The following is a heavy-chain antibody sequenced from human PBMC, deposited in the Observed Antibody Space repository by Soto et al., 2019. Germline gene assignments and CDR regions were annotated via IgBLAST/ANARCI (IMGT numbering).Heavy chain of an antibody. J-gene: IGHJ1*01. D-gene: IGHD1-26*01. Sequence: GGSLRLSCAASGFTVSSNYMSWVRQAPGKGLEWVSVIYSGGSTYYADSVKGRFTISRDNSKNTLYLQMNSLRAEDTAVYYCARGDGQWELPGGLYFQHWGQGTLVTVSS. CDR3: ARGDGQWELPGGLYFQH. CDR1: GFTVSSNY. CDR2: IYSGGST. V-gene: IGHV3-53*01.